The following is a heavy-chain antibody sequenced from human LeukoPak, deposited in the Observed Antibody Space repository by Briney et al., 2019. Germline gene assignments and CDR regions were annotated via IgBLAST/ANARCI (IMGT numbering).Heavy chain of an antibody. CDR3: AKSSSRRVSSFDY. CDR1: GFTFSSYA. J-gene: IGHJ4*02. V-gene: IGHV3-23*01. Sequence: GGSLRLSCAAFGFTFSSYAMSWVRQAPGKGLEWVSAISGSGGSTYYADSVKGRFTISRDNSKNTLYLQMNSLRAEDTAVCYCAKSSSRRVSSFDYWGQGTLVTVSS. CDR2: ISGSGGST. D-gene: IGHD3-10*01.